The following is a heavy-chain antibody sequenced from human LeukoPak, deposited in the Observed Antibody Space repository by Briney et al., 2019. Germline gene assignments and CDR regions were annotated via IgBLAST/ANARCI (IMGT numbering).Heavy chain of an antibody. Sequence: SETLSLTCAVSGGSISSSNWWSWVRQPPGKGLEWIGEIYHSGSTNYNPSLKSRVTISVDTSKNQFSLKLSSVTAADTAVYYCARDARAAGTTLSFDYWGQGTLVTVSS. CDR2: IYHSGST. V-gene: IGHV4-4*02. CDR1: GGSISSSNW. CDR3: ARDARAAGTTLSFDY. J-gene: IGHJ4*02. D-gene: IGHD6-13*01.